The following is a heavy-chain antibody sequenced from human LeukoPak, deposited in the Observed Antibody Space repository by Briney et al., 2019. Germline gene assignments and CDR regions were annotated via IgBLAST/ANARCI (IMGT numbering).Heavy chain of an antibody. J-gene: IGHJ4*02. Sequence: ASVKVSCKASGYTFTSYGISWVRQAPGQGLEWMGWISAYNGNTNYAQKLQGRVTMTTDTSTSTAYMELRSLRSDDTAVYYCARSPFAYDILTGYSRTGAFDYWGQGTLVTVSS. D-gene: IGHD3-9*01. CDR1: GYTFTSYG. CDR2: ISAYNGNT. V-gene: IGHV1-18*01. CDR3: ARSPFAYDILTGYSRTGAFDY.